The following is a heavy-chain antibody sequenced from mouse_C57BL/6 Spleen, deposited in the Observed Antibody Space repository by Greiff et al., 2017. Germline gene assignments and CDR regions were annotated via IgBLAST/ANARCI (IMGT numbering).Heavy chain of an antibody. CDR2: ISDGGSYT. CDR3: ARGGTDGLDY. V-gene: IGHV5-4*03. CDR1: GFTFSSYA. Sequence: EVKLQESGGGLVKPGGSLKLSCAASGFTFSSYAMSWVRQTPEKRLEWVATISDGGSYTYYPDNVQGRFTISRDTAKNNLYLQMSHLKSEDTAMYYCARGGTDGLDYWGQGTTLTVSS. J-gene: IGHJ2*01. D-gene: IGHD2-3*01.